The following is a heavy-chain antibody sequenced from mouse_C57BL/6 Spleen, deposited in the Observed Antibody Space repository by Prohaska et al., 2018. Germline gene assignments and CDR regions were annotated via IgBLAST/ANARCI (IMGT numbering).Heavy chain of an antibody. Sequence: GYTFTDYYMNWVKQSHGKSLEWIGDINPNNGGTSYNQKFKGKATLTVDKSSSTAYMELRSLTSEDSAVYYCAIPWGTTDFDVWGTGTTVTVSS. D-gene: IGHD1-1*01. CDR3: AIPWGTTDFDV. CDR1: GYTFTDYY. CDR2: INPNNGGT. J-gene: IGHJ1*03. V-gene: IGHV1-26*01.